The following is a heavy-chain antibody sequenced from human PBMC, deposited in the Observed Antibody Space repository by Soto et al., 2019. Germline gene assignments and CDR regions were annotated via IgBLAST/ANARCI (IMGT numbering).Heavy chain of an antibody. J-gene: IGHJ6*03. V-gene: IGHV3-21*01. CDR1: GFTFSSYS. Sequence: PGGSLRLSCAASGFTFSSYSMNWVRQAPGKGLEWVSSISSSSSYIYYADSVKGRFTISRDNAKNSLYLQMNSLRAEDTAVYYCARVVGDFWSGGDYYYYYMDVWGKGTTVTVSS. CDR2: ISSSSSYI. D-gene: IGHD3-3*01. CDR3: ARVVGDFWSGGDYYYYYMDV.